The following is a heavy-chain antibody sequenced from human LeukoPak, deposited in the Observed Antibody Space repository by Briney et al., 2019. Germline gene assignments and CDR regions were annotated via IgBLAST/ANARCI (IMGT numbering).Heavy chain of an antibody. V-gene: IGHV4-34*01. D-gene: IGHD2-2*02. CDR2: INHSGST. Sequence: SETLSLTCTVSGGSISSYYWSWIRQPPGKGLEWIGEINHSGSTNYNPSLKSRVTISVDTSKNQFSLKLSSVTAADTAVYYCARGVPPDIVVVPAAIHWFDPWGQGTLVTVSS. J-gene: IGHJ5*02. CDR1: GGSISSYY. CDR3: ARGVPPDIVVVPAAIHWFDP.